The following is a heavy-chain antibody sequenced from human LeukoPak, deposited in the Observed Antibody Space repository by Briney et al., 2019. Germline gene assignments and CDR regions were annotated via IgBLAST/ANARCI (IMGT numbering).Heavy chain of an antibody. Sequence: KAGGSLRLSGAASRFTFSNAWRSWVGQAPGKGREGCGRIKSKTDGGTTDYAAPVKGRFTISRDDSKNTLYLQMNSLKTEDTAVYYCTTVSAAAGGYWGQGTLVTVSS. CDR1: RFTFSNAW. CDR2: IKSKTDGGTT. CDR3: TTVSAAAGGY. V-gene: IGHV3-15*01. D-gene: IGHD6-13*01. J-gene: IGHJ4*02.